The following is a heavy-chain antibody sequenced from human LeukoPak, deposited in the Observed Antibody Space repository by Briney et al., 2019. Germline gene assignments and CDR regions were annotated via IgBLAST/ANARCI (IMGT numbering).Heavy chain of an antibody. CDR1: WFTFSHFG. Sequence: ASVEGSFQASWFTFSHFGISWVRPGPGQGVEWMGWVSTYNGNTNYAQKLQGRVTMTTDTSTSRVYMDLRSLRSDDTAVYYCARDRAGSAWYTTFDYWGQGTLVTVSS. V-gene: IGHV1-18*01. CDR2: VSTYNGNT. CDR3: ARDRAGSAWYTTFDY. D-gene: IGHD6-19*01. J-gene: IGHJ4*02.